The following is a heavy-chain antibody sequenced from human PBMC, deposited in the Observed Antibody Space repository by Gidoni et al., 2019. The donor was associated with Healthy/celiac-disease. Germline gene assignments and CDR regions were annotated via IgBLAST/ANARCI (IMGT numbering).Heavy chain of an antibody. Sequence: QVQLQQWGAGLLKPSETLSLTCAVYGGSFSGYYWSWIRQPPGKGLGWIGEINHSGSTNYNPSLKSRVTISVDTSKNQFSLKLSSVTAADTAVYYCASRGYSYGGADGDYWGQGTLVTVSS. J-gene: IGHJ4*02. D-gene: IGHD5-18*01. CDR3: ASRGYSYGGADGDY. CDR1: GGSFSGYY. V-gene: IGHV4-34*01. CDR2: INHSGST.